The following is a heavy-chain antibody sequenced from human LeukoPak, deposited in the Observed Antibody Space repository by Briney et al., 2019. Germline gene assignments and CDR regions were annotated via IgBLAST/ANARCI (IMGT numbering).Heavy chain of an antibody. Sequence: ASVTVSCKASGYTFTSYAMHWVRQAPGQRLEWMGWINAGNGNTKYSQKFQGRVTITRDTSASTAYMELSSLRSEDTAVYYCARVPITMVRGVIIFDYWGQGTLVTVSS. CDR2: INAGNGNT. V-gene: IGHV1-3*01. J-gene: IGHJ4*02. CDR1: GYTFTSYA. CDR3: ARVPITMVRGVIIFDY. D-gene: IGHD3-10*01.